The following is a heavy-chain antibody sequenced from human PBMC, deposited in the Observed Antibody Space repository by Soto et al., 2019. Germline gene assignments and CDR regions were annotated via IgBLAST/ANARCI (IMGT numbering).Heavy chain of an antibody. CDR1: GFTFSSYA. D-gene: IGHD2-15*01. Sequence: GGSLRLSCAASGFTFSSYAMSWVRQDQGKGLEWVSAISGSGGSTYYADSVKGRFTISRDNSKNTLYLQMNSLRAKDTAVYYCAKGYCSGGSCYYPDDAFDIWGQGTMVTVSS. CDR3: AKGYCSGGSCYYPDDAFDI. CDR2: ISGSGGST. V-gene: IGHV3-23*01. J-gene: IGHJ3*02.